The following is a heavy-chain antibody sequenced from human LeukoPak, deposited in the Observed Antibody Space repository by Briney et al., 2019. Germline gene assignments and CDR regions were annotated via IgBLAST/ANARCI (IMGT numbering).Heavy chain of an antibody. CDR2: ISAYNGNI. V-gene: IGHV1-18*01. D-gene: IGHD3-10*01. CDR1: GYTFTSYG. J-gene: IGHJ6*02. CDR3: ARDFQGVGSGSYYSLRYYYYGMDV. Sequence: ASVKVSCRASGYTFTSYGISWVRQAPGQGLEWMGWISAYNGNINYAQKLQGRVTMTTDTSTSTAYMELRSLRSDDTAVYYCARDFQGVGSGSYYSLRYYYYGMDVWGQGTTVTVSS.